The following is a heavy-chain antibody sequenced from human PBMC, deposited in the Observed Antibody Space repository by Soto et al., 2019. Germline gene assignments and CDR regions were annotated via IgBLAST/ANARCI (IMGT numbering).Heavy chain of an antibody. J-gene: IGHJ4*02. CDR2: IYYSGST. Sequence: SETLPPTFNVSGGYISSDHWTWIRQPPGKGLEWIGYIYYSGSTNYNPSLKSRVTISVDTSKNQFSLKLSSVTAADTAVYYCARHVGYSYGSVFDYWGQGTLVTVS. CDR1: GGYISSDH. V-gene: IGHV4-59*08. CDR3: ARHVGYSYGSVFDY. D-gene: IGHD5-18*01.